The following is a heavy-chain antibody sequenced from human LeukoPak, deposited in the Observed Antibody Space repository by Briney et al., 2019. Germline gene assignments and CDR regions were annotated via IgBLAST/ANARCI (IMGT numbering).Heavy chain of an antibody. Sequence: SDPTLVKPTQALTLTCTFSGFSLSTSGVGVGWIRQPPGKALEWLALIYWNDDKRYSPSLKSRLTITKDTSKNQVVLTMTNMDPVDTATYYCAHRRRLHNFDYWGQGTLVTVSS. J-gene: IGHJ4*02. CDR1: GFSLSTSGVG. CDR2: IYWNDDK. CDR3: AHRRRLHNFDY. V-gene: IGHV2-5*01. D-gene: IGHD2-15*01.